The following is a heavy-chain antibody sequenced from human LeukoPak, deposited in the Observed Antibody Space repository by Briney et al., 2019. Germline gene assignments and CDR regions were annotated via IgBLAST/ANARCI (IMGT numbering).Heavy chain of an antibody. Sequence: SETLSLTCTVSGGSISTYYWSWIRQPPGKGLEWIGYIYYSGGANYNPSLKSRVTISVDTSKNQFSLKLSSVTAADTAVFYCARVAYSGYDYRGYFDYWGQGTLVTVSS. CDR2: IYYSGGA. CDR3: ARVAYSGYDYRGYFDY. J-gene: IGHJ4*02. CDR1: GGSISTYY. D-gene: IGHD5-12*01. V-gene: IGHV4-59*12.